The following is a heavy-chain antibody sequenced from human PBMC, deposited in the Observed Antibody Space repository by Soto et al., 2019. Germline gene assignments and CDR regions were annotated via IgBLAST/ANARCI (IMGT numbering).Heavy chain of an antibody. J-gene: IGHJ3*02. CDR1: GGSISSGGYS. D-gene: IGHD3-10*01. V-gene: IGHV4-30-2*01. CDR2: IYHSGST. Sequence: SETLSLTCAVSGGSISSGGYSWSWIRQPPGKGLEWIGYIYHSGSTYYNPSLKSRVTISVDRTKNKFSLKLSSVTAADTAVYYCAKGYYYGSERKAAFDIWGQGTMVTVSS. CDR3: AKGYYYGSERKAAFDI.